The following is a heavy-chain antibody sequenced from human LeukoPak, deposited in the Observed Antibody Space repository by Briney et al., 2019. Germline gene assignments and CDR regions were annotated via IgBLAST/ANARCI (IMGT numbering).Heavy chain of an antibody. CDR2: INAGNGNT. Sequence: ASVKVFCKASGYTFTSYAMHWVRQAPGQRLEWMGWINAGNGNTKYSQKFQGRVTITRDTSASTAYMELSSLRSEDTAVYYCATRGYSSSWYQIGAEYFQHWGQGTLVTVSS. D-gene: IGHD6-13*01. CDR3: ATRGYSSSWYQIGAEYFQH. V-gene: IGHV1-3*01. CDR1: GYTFTSYA. J-gene: IGHJ1*01.